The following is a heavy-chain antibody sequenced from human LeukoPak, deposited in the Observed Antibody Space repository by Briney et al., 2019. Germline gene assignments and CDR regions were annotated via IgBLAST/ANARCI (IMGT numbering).Heavy chain of an antibody. CDR1: GFTFSSYA. V-gene: IGHV3-23*01. CDR2: ITGSGDST. CDR3: AKDRDYDYVWGSYRSDY. Sequence: QPGGSLRLSCAASGFTFSSYAMSWVRQAPGKGLEWVSVITGSGDSTYHADSVKGRFTISRDNSKNTVFLQMNSLRAEDTAVYYCAKDRDYDYVWGSYRSDYWGQGSLVTVSS. J-gene: IGHJ4*02. D-gene: IGHD3-16*02.